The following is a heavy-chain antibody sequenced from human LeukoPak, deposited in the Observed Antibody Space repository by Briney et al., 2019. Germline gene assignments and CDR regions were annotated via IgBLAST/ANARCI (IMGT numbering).Heavy chain of an antibody. CDR3: ARVGTYYYDSSGYYYRY. D-gene: IGHD3-22*01. J-gene: IGHJ4*02. CDR2: IWYDGSNK. V-gene: IGHV3-33*01. CDR1: GFTFSSYG. Sequence: GGSLRLSCAASGFTFSSYGMHWVRQAPGKGLEWVAVIWYDGSNKYYADSVKGRFTISRDNSKNTLYLQMNSLRAEDTAVYYCARVGTYYYDSSGYYYRYWGQGTLVTVSS.